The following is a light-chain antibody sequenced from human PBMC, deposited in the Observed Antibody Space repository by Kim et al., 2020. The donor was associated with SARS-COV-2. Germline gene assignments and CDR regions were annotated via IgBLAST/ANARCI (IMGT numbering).Light chain of an antibody. V-gene: IGLV3-19*01. CDR3: NSRDSSGNHVV. CDR2: GKN. CDR1: SIRSDY. J-gene: IGLJ2*01. Sequence: ALGQTVRITCQGDSIRSDYASWYQQKPGQAPVVVIYGKNNRPSAIPDRFSGSSSGNTASLTITGAQAEDEADYYCNSRDSSGNHVVFGGGTQLTVL.